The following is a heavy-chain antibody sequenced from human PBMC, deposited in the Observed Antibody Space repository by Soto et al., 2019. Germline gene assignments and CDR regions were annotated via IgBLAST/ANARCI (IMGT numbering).Heavy chain of an antibody. CDR1: GGSFSGYY. CDR3: ARNRARLDFDY. CDR2: INHSGST. Sequence: SETLSLTCAVYGGSFSGYYWSWIRQPPGKGLEWIGEINHSGSTNYNPSLKSRVTISVDTSKNQFSLKLSSVTAADTAVYYCARNRARLDFDYWGQGTLVTVSS. D-gene: IGHD6-19*01. J-gene: IGHJ4*02. V-gene: IGHV4-34*01.